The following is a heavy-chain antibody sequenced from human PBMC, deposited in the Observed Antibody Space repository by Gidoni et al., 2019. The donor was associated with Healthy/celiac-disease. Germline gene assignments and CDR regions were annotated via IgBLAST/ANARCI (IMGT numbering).Heavy chain of an antibody. Sequence: QVQLVQSGAEVKKPGASVKVSCKASGYTFTSHVISWVRQAPGQGLEWMGWISAYNGNTNYAQKLQGRVTMTTDTSTSTAYMELRSLRSDDTAVYYCARDRPWERASHYYYGMDVWGQGTTVTVSS. J-gene: IGHJ6*02. CDR3: ARDRPWERASHYYYGMDV. D-gene: IGHD1-26*01. CDR1: GYTFTSHV. V-gene: IGHV1-18*01. CDR2: ISAYNGNT.